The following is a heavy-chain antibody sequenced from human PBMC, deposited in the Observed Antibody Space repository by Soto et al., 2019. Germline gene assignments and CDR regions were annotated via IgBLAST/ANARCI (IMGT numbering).Heavy chain of an antibody. V-gene: IGHV3-9*01. CDR2: INWNSGRV. CDR3: VKDVNWNKHGYFGS. Sequence: GGSLRLSCAASGLTFDDFAFHWVRQAPGKGLEWVSGINWNSGRVDYADSVKGRFTISRDNPKNSLYLQMSSLTTDDTALYYCVKDVNWNKHGYFGSWGQGTLVTVSS. D-gene: IGHD1-20*01. J-gene: IGHJ4*02. CDR1: GLTFDDFA.